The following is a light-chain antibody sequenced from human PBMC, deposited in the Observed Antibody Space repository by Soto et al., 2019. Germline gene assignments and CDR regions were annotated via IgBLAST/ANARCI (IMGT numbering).Light chain of an antibody. CDR1: QSVSRY. Sequence: EIVLSQSPAILSLSPGDRATLSCRASQSVSRYLAWYQQKPGQAPRLLIYDASDRATGIPARFSGSGSGTDFTLTISSLEPEDFAVYYCQQRSNWPRTFGQGTKVEIK. V-gene: IGKV3-11*01. J-gene: IGKJ1*01. CDR2: DAS. CDR3: QQRSNWPRT.